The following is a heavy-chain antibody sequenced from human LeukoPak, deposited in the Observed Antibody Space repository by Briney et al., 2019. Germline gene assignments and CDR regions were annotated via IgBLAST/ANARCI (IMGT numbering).Heavy chain of an antibody. CDR3: AIDVVAATGGYYYYYMDV. CDR1: GGTFSSYA. CDR2: IIPIFGTA. J-gene: IGHJ6*03. Sequence: SVKVSCKASGGTFSSYAISWVRQAPGQGLEWMGGIIPIFGTANYAQKFQGRVTITTDESTSTAYMELSGLRSEDTAVYYCAIDVVAATGGYYYYYMDVWGKGTTVTVSS. V-gene: IGHV1-69*05. D-gene: IGHD2-15*01.